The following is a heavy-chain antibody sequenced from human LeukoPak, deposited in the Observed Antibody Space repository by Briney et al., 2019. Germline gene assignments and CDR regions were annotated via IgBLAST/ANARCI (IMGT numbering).Heavy chain of an antibody. CDR2: ISAYNGNT. J-gene: IGHJ4*02. D-gene: IGHD3-22*01. CDR1: GYTFTSYG. CDR3: ARFVEQPPPSLGLYYFDY. Sequence: ASVKVSWKASGYTFTSYGISWVRQAPGQGLEWMGWISAYNGNTNYAQKLQGRVTMATDTSTSTAYMELRSLRSDDTAVYYCARFVEQPPPSLGLYYFDYWGQGTLVTVSS. V-gene: IGHV1-18*01.